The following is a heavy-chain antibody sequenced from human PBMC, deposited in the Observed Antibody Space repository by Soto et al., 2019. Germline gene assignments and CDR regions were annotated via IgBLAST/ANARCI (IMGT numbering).Heavy chain of an antibody. V-gene: IGHV4-34*01. D-gene: IGHD3-16*02. CDR2: INHSGST. CDR3: ARGTHYIWGSYRYNPFDY. CDR1: GGSFSGYY. Sequence: PSETLSLTCAVYGGSFSGYYWSWIRQPPGKGLEWIGEINHSGSTNYNPSLKSRVTISVDTSKNQFSLKLSSVTAADTALYYCARGTHYIWGSYRYNPFDYWGQGTLVTVSS. J-gene: IGHJ4*02.